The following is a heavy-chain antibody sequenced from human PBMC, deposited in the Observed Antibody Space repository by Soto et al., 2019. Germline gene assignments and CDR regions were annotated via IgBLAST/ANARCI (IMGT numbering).Heavy chain of an antibody. CDR3: ARVEAPFGESLH. CDR2: ISPDDGNT. J-gene: IGHJ4*02. D-gene: IGHD3-10*01. Sequence: ASVKVSCKASGGTFSSYAISWVRQAPGQGLEWLGWISPDDGNTEYEQKFQGRVTMTADTLTNNAYMELRSLKYDDTAGYYCARVEAPFGESLHWGQGTPVTVSS. CDR1: GGTFSSYA. V-gene: IGHV1-18*01.